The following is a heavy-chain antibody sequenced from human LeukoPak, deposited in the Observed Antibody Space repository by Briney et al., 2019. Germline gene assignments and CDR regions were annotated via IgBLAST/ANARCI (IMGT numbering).Heavy chain of an antibody. Sequence: SQTLSLTCTVSGGSISSGDYYWSWIRQPPGKGLEWIGCIYYSGSTYYNPSLKSRVTISVDTSKNQFSLKLSSVTAADTAVYYCARVSTWDVVPGALRVGYAFDIWGQGTMVTVSS. D-gene: IGHD2-2*01. CDR3: ARVSTWDVVPGALRVGYAFDI. V-gene: IGHV4-30-4*08. CDR2: IYYSGST. CDR1: GGSISSGDYY. J-gene: IGHJ3*02.